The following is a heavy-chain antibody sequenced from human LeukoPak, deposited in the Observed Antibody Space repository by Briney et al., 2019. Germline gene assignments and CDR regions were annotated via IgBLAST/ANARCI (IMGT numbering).Heavy chain of an antibody. J-gene: IGHJ5*02. Sequence: SETLSLTCTVSGGSISSGSYYWSWIRQPAGKGLEWIGSIYYSGSTYYNPSLKSRVTISVDTSKNQFSLKLSSVTAADTAVYYCARHFSSSWSNWFDPWGQGTLVTVSS. CDR3: ARHFSSSWSNWFDP. CDR1: GGSISSGSYY. D-gene: IGHD6-13*01. CDR2: IYYSGST. V-gene: IGHV4-39*01.